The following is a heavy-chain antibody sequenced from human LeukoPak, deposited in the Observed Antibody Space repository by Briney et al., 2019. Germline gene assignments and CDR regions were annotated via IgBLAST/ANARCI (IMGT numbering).Heavy chain of an antibody. J-gene: IGHJ6*02. D-gene: IGHD6-19*01. CDR2: IYYSGST. CDR3: ARDSSGWYATSSRMVYYGMDV. CDR1: GGSISSYH. Sequence: SSETLSLTCTVSGGSISSYHWSWIRQPPGKGLEWIGYIYYSGSTNYNPSLKSRVTISVDTSKNQFSLKLSSVTAADTAVYYCARDSSGWYATSSRMVYYGMDVWGQGTTVTVSS. V-gene: IGHV4-59*01.